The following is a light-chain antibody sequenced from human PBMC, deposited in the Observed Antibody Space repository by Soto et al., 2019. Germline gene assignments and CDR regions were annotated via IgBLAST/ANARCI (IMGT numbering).Light chain of an antibody. CDR3: QQFGSSPPRHT. CDR2: GAS. J-gene: IGKJ2*01. Sequence: EIVLTQSPGTLSLSPGERATLSCRASQSVSSSYLAWYQQKPGQAPRLLIYGASSRATGIPDRFSGSGSGTDFTLNISRLEPEDFAVYYCQQFGSSPPRHTFGQGTKLEI. CDR1: QSVSSSY. V-gene: IGKV3-20*01.